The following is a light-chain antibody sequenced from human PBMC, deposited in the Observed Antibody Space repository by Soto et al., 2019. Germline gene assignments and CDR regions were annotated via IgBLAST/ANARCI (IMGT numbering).Light chain of an antibody. J-gene: IGKJ4*01. V-gene: IGKV3-15*01. CDR3: QQYGSSPLT. CDR2: GAS. Sequence: EIVMTQSPATLSVSPGERATLSCRASQSVSSDFAWYQQKPGQPPRLLIYGASTRATGIPARFSGSGSGTEFTLTISRLEPEDFAVYYCQQYGSSPLTFGGGTKVDIK. CDR1: QSVSSD.